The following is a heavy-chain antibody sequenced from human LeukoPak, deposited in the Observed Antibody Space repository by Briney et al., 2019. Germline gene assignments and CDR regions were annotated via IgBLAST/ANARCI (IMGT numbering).Heavy chain of an antibody. Sequence: ASVKASCKASGYTFTSYGISWVRQAPGQGLEWMGWVSAYNGNTNYAQKLQGRVTMTTDTSTSTAYMELRSLRSDDTAVYYCATCTNGVCYTGDYWGQGTLVTVSS. CDR1: GYTFTSYG. CDR3: ATCTNGVCYTGDY. D-gene: IGHD2-8*01. J-gene: IGHJ4*02. CDR2: VSAYNGNT. V-gene: IGHV1-18*01.